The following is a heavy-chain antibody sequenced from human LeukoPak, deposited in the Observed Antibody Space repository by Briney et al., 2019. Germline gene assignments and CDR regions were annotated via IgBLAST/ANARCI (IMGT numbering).Heavy chain of an antibody. CDR1: GFTFDDYG. J-gene: IGHJ4*02. CDR2: INWNGGST. CDR3: AKERRVRSGSYYHYFDY. V-gene: IGHV3-20*04. Sequence: GGSLRLSCAASGFTFDDYGMSWVRQAPGKGLEWVSGINWNGGSTGYADSVKGRFTISRDNAKNSLYLQMNSLRAEDTAVYYCAKERRVRSGSYYHYFDYWGQGTLVTVSS. D-gene: IGHD1-26*01.